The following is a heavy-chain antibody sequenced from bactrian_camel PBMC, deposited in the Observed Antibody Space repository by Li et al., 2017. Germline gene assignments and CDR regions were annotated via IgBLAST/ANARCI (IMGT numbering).Heavy chain of an antibody. CDR1: GFTFSSYA. V-gene: IGHV3S40*01. J-gene: IGHJ4*01. CDR3: TNLEGWSPGY. CDR2: ISSGGSST. Sequence: DVQLVESGGGLVQPGGSLRLSCAASGFTFSSYAMSWVRQAPGKGLEWVSAISSGGSSTYYADSVKGRFTISRDNAKNTVYLQLNSLKTEDMAMYYCTNLEGWSPGYWGQGTQVTVS. D-gene: IGHD1*01.